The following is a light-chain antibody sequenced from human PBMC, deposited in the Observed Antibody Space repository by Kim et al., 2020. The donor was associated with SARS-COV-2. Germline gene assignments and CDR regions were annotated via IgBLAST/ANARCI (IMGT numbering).Light chain of an antibody. Sequence: AAVGDRVTITCRASQGISSYLAWYQQKPGLAPKVLIYSASTLQSGVPSRFSGSGSGTDFTLTINSLQPEDFATYYCQQLHGYPLTFGGGTKVDIK. CDR3: QQLHGYPLT. V-gene: IGKV1-9*01. J-gene: IGKJ4*01. CDR1: QGISSY. CDR2: SAS.